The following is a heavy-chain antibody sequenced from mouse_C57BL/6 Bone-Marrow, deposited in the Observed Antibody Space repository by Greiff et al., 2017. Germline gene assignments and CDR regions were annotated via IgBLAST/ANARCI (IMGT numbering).Heavy chain of an antibody. CDR3: ARSRGCYYGSTDY. D-gene: IGHD1-1*01. CDR2: INPGSGGT. CDR1: GYAFTNYL. Sequence: QVHVKQSGAELVRPGTSVKVSCKASGYAFTNYLIEWVKQRPGQGLEWIGVINPGSGGTNYNEKFKGKATLTADKSSSTAYMQLSSLTSEESAVYFCARSRGCYYGSTDYWGQGTTLTVSS. V-gene: IGHV1-54*01. J-gene: IGHJ2*01.